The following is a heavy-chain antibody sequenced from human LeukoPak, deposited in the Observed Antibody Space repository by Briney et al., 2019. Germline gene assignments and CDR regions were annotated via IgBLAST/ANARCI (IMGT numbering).Heavy chain of an antibody. Sequence: GGSLRLSCAASGFTFSSYGMNWVRQAPGKGLEWVSSISSSSSYIYYADSMKGRFTISRDNAKNSLYLHMNSLRAEDTAVYYCARVAVVGYCSGGTCFYYMDVWGKGTTVTVSS. CDR1: GFTFSSYG. V-gene: IGHV3-21*01. CDR3: ARVAVVGYCSGGTCFYYMDV. J-gene: IGHJ6*03. D-gene: IGHD2-15*01. CDR2: ISSSSSYI.